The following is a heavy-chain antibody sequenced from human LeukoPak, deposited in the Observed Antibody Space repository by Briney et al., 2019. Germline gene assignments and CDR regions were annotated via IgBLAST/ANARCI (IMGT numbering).Heavy chain of an antibody. V-gene: IGHV1-69*04. J-gene: IGHJ4*02. CDR2: IIPILGIA. D-gene: IGHD2-2*01. CDR1: XXTFISXA. Sequence: VKVSCKAXXXTFISXAISWVRQAPGQGLEWMGRIIPILGIANYAQKFQGRVTITADKSTSTAYMELSSLRSEDTAVYYCARGMEPGIVVVPAALTDYWGQGTLVTVSS. CDR3: ARGMEPGIVVVPAALTDY.